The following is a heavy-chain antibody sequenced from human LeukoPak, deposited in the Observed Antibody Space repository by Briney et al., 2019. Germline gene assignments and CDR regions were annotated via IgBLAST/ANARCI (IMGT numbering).Heavy chain of an antibody. J-gene: IGHJ4*02. D-gene: IGHD1-26*01. CDR1: GFTFSSYS. CDR2: ISSSSSYI. Sequence: GGSLRLSCAASGFTFSSYSMNWVRQAPGKGLEWVSSISSSSSYIYYADSVKGRFTISRDNAKNSLYLQMNSLRAEDTAVYYCAKDPYSGSYGLLDYWGQGTLVTVSS. CDR3: AKDPYSGSYGLLDY. V-gene: IGHV3-21*01.